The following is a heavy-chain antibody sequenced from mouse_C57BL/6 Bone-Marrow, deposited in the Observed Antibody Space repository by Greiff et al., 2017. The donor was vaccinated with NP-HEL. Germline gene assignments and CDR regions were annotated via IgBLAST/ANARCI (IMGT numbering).Heavy chain of an antibody. CDR2: IRLKSDNYAT. V-gene: IGHV6-3*01. CDR3: TGARVYDY. Sequence: EVKVEESGGGLVQPGGSMKLSCVASGFTFSNYWMNWVRQSPEKGLEWFAQIRLKSDNYATHYAESVKGRFTISRDDSKSSVYLQMNNLRAEDTGIYYCTGARVYDYWGQGTTLTVSS. CDR1: GFTFSNYW. J-gene: IGHJ2*01.